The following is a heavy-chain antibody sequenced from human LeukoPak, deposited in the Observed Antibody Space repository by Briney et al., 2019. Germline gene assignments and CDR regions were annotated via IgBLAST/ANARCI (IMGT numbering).Heavy chain of an antibody. CDR2: INSDGSST. Sequence: GGSLRLSCAASGFTFSSYWMHWVRQAPGKGLVWVSRINSDGSSTSYADSVKGRFTISRDNAKNTLYLQMNSLRAEDTAVYYCAREKYQLPFDPWGQGTLVTVSS. J-gene: IGHJ5*02. D-gene: IGHD2-2*01. CDR3: AREKYQLPFDP. V-gene: IGHV3-74*01. CDR1: GFTFSSYW.